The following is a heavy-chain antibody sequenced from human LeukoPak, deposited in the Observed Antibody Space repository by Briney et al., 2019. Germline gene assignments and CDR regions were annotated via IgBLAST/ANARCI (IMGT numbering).Heavy chain of an antibody. CDR1: GGSFSGYY. Sequence: SETLSLTCAVYGGSFSGYYWSWIRQPPGKGLEWIGEINHSGSTNYNPSLKSRVAISVDTSKNQFSLKLSSVTAADTAVYYCARVSGAERHSGSYYYYYYGMDVWGQGTTVTVSS. D-gene: IGHD1-26*01. CDR2: INHSGST. J-gene: IGHJ6*02. CDR3: ARVSGAERHSGSYYYYYYGMDV. V-gene: IGHV4-34*01.